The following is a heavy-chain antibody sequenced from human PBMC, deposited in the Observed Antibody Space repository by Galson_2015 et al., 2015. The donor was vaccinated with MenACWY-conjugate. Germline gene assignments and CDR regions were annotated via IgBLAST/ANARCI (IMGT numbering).Heavy chain of an antibody. CDR2: ISAYNGNT. V-gene: IGHV1-18*04. Sequence: SVKVSCKASGYTFTSYGISWVRQAPGQGLEWMGWISAYNGNTNYAQKLQGRVTMTTDTSTSTAYMELRSLRSDDTAVYYCARVQDLGVVIPNNNWFDPWGQGTLVTVSS. CDR3: ARVQDLGVVIPNNNWFDP. CDR1: GYTFTSYG. D-gene: IGHD3-3*01. J-gene: IGHJ5*02.